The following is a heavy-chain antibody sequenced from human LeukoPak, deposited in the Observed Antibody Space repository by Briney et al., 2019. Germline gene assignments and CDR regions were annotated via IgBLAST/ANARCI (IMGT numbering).Heavy chain of an antibody. V-gene: IGHV3-73*01. CDR2: IRSTANGYAT. J-gene: IGHJ4*02. CDR3: TGNYYGSGSYADFDY. Sequence: GGSLRLSCAASGFTFSGSALHWVRQASGKGLEWAGRIRSTANGYATAYAASVKGRFTISRDDSKSTAYLQMDSLKTEDTAVYYCTGNYYGSGSYADFDYWGQGTLVTVSS. CDR1: GFTFSGSA. D-gene: IGHD3-10*01.